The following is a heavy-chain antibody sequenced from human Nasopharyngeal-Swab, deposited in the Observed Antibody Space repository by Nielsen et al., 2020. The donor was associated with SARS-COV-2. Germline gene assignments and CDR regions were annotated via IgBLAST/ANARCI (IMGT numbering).Heavy chain of an antibody. CDR1: GAFISGHH. Sequence: SETLSLTCTVSGAFISGHHWSWIRQPPGKGLEWIGYVSYSGITNYNPSLNSRVTISADSSKNQFSLELGSVTAADTAVYYCAREEYYYDSSGNYYRAFDNWGHGTLVSVSS. D-gene: IGHD3-22*01. CDR3: AREEYYYDSSGNYYRAFDN. J-gene: IGHJ4*01. V-gene: IGHV4-59*11. CDR2: VSYSGIT.